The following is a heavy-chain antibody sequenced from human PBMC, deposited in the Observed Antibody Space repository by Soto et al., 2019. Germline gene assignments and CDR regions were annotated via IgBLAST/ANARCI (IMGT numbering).Heavy chain of an antibody. D-gene: IGHD6-13*01. J-gene: IGHJ6*02. V-gene: IGHV3-33*01. CDR3: ARRGYSSSWYGHYYYYGMDV. CDR2: IWYDGSNK. Sequence: GGSLRLSCAASGFTFSSYGMHWVRQAPGKGLEWVAVIWYDGSNKYYADSVKGRFTISRDNSKNTLYLQMNSLRAEDTAVYYCARRGYSSSWYGHYYYYGMDVWGQGTTVTVS. CDR1: GFTFSSYG.